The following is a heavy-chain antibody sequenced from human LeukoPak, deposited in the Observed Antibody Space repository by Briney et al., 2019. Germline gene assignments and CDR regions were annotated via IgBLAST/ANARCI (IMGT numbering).Heavy chain of an antibody. J-gene: IGHJ5*02. D-gene: IGHD2-2*01. CDR3: ARVFGVVPAARFDP. Sequence: SVKVSCKASGGTFSSYAISWVRQAPGQGLEWMGGIIPIFGTANCAQKFQGRVTITADKSTSTAYMEMSSLRFEDTAVYYCARVFGVVPAARFDPWGQGTLVTVSS. CDR1: GGTFSSYA. V-gene: IGHV1-69*06. CDR2: IIPIFGTA.